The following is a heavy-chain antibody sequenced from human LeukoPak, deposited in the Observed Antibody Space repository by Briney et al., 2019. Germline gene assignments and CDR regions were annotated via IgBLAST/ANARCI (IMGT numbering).Heavy chain of an antibody. J-gene: IGHJ4*02. D-gene: IGHD5-24*01. CDR1: GYTFTDYY. V-gene: IGHV1-2*02. CDR3: ARIGYNHYFDY. Sequence: ASVKVSCKASGYTFTDYYLHWVRQAPGQGLEWMGWINPNSGGTNYAQTFQGRVTMTRDTSITTAYLELSRLRSDDTAVYYCARIGYNHYFDYWGQGTLVTVSS. CDR2: INPNSGGT.